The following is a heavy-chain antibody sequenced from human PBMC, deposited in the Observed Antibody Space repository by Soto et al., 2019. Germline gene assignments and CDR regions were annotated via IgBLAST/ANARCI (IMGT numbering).Heavy chain of an antibody. CDR1: GGSISSYY. V-gene: IGHV4-59*12. Sequence: PSETLSLTCTVSGGSISSYYWSWIRQPPGKGLEWIGYIYYSGSTNYNPSLKSRVTISVDTSKNQFSLKLSSVTAADTAVYYCARGPGSSGYYFDYWGQGTLVTVSS. D-gene: IGHD3-22*01. CDR3: ARGPGSSGYYFDY. CDR2: IYYSGST. J-gene: IGHJ4*02.